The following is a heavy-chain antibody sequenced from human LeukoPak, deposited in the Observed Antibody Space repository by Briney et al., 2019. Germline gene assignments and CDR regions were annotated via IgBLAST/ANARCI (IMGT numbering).Heavy chain of an antibody. V-gene: IGHV1-18*01. Sequence: ASVKVSCKASGGTFSSYAISWVRQAPGQGLEWMGWISTYSGNINYAQKFQGRVTMTTDTSTSTAYMELRSLRSDDTAMYYCAIDRPSAIGTTARFDPWGQGTLVAVSS. J-gene: IGHJ5*02. CDR1: GGTFSSYA. CDR2: ISTYSGNI. D-gene: IGHD1-1*01. CDR3: AIDRPSAIGTTARFDP.